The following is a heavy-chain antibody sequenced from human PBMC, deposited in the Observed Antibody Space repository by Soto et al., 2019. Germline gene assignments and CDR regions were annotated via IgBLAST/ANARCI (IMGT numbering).Heavy chain of an antibody. J-gene: IGHJ6*02. CDR1: GGSVSSGSYY. CDR3: ARGLVVVAASRRYYYYGMDV. Sequence: QVQLQESGPGLVKPSETLSLTCTVSGGSVSSGSYYWSWIRQPPGKGLEWIGYIYYSGSTNYNPSLKSRVTISVDTSKNQFSLKLSSMTAADTAVYYCARGLVVVAASRRYYYYGMDVWGQGTTVTVSS. CDR2: IYYSGST. V-gene: IGHV4-61*01. D-gene: IGHD2-15*01.